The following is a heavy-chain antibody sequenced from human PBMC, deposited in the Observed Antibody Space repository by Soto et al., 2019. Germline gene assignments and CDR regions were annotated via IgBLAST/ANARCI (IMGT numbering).Heavy chain of an antibody. CDR2: INHSGST. CDR1: GGSFSGYS. CDR3: ARATAMAYYYYYYMDV. J-gene: IGHJ6*03. D-gene: IGHD5-18*01. Sequence: SETLSLTCAVYGGSFSGYSWSWIRQPPGKGLEWIGEINHSGSTNYNPSLKSRVTISVDTSKNQFSLKLSSVTAADTAVYYCARATAMAYYYYYYMDVWGKGTTVTVSS. V-gene: IGHV4-34*01.